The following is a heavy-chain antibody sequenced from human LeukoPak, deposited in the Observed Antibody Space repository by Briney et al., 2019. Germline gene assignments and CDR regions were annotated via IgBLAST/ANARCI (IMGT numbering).Heavy chain of an antibody. CDR2: ISYDGSNK. D-gene: IGHD2-2*01. V-gene: IGHV3-30*18. Sequence: GGSLRLSCAASGFSFSSYGMHWVRPAPGKGLEWVAVISYDGSNKYYADSVKGRFTISRDDSKNTLYLQMNSLEAEDTAVYYCAQDFKSDSTPTLLPVYWGQGTLVTVSS. J-gene: IGHJ4*02. CDR3: AQDFKSDSTPTLLPVY. CDR1: GFSFSSYG.